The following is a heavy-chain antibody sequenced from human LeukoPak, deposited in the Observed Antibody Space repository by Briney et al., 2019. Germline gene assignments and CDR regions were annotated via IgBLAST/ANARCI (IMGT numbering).Heavy chain of an antibody. V-gene: IGHV4-39*01. CDR2: IYSSGNT. J-gene: IGHJ4*02. D-gene: IGHD1-26*01. CDR3: AKSGGSGLIDY. Sequence: SETLSLTCTVSGASISSNNYYWGWVRQPPGKGLEWIGNIYSSGNTYYNASLKSRVTIYIDTSKNQFSLNLSPVTAADTAVYYCAKSGGSGLIDYWGQGTLVTVSS. CDR1: GASISSNNYY.